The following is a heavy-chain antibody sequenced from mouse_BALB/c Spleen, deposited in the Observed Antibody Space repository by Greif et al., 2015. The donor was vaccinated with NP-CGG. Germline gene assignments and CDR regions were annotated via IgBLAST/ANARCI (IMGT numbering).Heavy chain of an antibody. Sequence: EVKLVESGGDLVKPGGSLKLSCAASGFTFSSYGMSWVRQTPDKRLEWVATISSGGSYTYYPDSVKGRFTISRDNAKNTLYLQMSSLKSEDTAMYYCARHDYDGVAMDYWGQGTSVTVSS. CDR1: GFTFSSYG. V-gene: IGHV5-6*01. J-gene: IGHJ4*01. D-gene: IGHD2-4*01. CDR2: ISSGGSYT. CDR3: ARHDYDGVAMDY.